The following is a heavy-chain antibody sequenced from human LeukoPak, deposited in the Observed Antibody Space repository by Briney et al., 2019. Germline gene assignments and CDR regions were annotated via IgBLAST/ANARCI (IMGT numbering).Heavy chain of an antibody. CDR2: INPSGGST. CDR1: GYTFTSYY. Sequence: ASVKVSCKASGYTFTSYYMHWVRQATGQGLEWMGIINPSGGSTIYAQKFQGRVTITRDTSASTAYIELRSLRSEDTAMYYCARGSTSDWPLDHWGQETLVTISS. D-gene: IGHD2-2*01. CDR3: ARGSTSDWPLDH. V-gene: IGHV1-46*01. J-gene: IGHJ4*02.